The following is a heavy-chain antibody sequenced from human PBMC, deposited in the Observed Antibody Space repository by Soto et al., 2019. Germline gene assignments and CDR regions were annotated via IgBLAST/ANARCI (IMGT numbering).Heavy chain of an antibody. CDR3: ARRRPYYYGSGSAFDY. V-gene: IGHV4-39*01. Sequence: SETLSLTCTVSGGSISSSSYYWGWIRQPPGKGLEWIGSIYYSGSTYYNPSLKSRVTISVDTSKNQFSLKLSSVTAADTAVYYCARRRPYYYGSGSAFDYWGQGTPVTV. J-gene: IGHJ4*02. D-gene: IGHD3-10*01. CDR2: IYYSGST. CDR1: GGSISSSSYY.